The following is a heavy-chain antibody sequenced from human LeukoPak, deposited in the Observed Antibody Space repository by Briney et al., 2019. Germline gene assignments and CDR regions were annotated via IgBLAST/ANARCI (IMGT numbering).Heavy chain of an antibody. CDR1: GYTFTSYD. D-gene: IGHD2-2*01. Sequence: GASVKVSCKASGYTFTSYDINWVRQATGQGLEWMGWMNPNSGNTGYAQKFQGRVTMTRNTSISTAYMELSSLRSEDTAVYYCARGSVPAVQYYYYGMDVWGQGTTVTVSS. J-gene: IGHJ6*02. V-gene: IGHV1-8*01. CDR2: MNPNSGNT. CDR3: ARGSVPAVQYYYYGMDV.